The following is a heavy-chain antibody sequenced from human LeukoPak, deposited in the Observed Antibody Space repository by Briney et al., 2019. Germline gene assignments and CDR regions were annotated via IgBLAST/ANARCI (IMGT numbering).Heavy chain of an antibody. J-gene: IGHJ4*02. Sequence: GGSLSLSCGASGFTVITNVMTWGRQAPGKGLEWVSVLYSDGNTKYADSVQGRFSISRSNSKNTLYLEMNSLSPDDTAVYYCARGVERPAPNTLAYWGQGTLVTVSS. V-gene: IGHV3-53*01. D-gene: IGHD1-1*01. CDR1: GFTVITNV. CDR3: ARGVERPAPNTLAY. CDR2: LYSDGNT.